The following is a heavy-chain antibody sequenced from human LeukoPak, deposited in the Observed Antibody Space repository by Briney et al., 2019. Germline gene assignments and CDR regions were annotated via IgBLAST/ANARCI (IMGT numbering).Heavy chain of an antibody. V-gene: IGHV4-4*07. CDR1: DDSITNYY. CDR3: ARGKYCSGGSCYWNRLEAFDI. D-gene: IGHD2-15*01. CDR2: IYTSGST. J-gene: IGHJ3*02. Sequence: SETLSLTCTVSDDSITNYYWSWIRQSAGKGLEWIGRIYTSGSTNYNPSLKSRVTISVDTSKNQFSLKLSSVTAADTAVYYCARGKYCSGGSCYWNRLEAFDIWGQGTMVTVSS.